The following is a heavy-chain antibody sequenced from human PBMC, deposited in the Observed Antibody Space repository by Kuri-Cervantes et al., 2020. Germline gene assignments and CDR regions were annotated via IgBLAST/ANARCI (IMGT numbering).Heavy chain of an antibody. Sequence: GESLKISCAASGFTFDDYGMSWVRQAPGKGLEWVSGINWNGGSTGYADSVKGRFTISRDNAKNSLYLQMNSLRAEDTALYYCARGLSGQGYCSGGSCHQFDYWGQGTLVTVSS. J-gene: IGHJ4*02. D-gene: IGHD2-15*01. V-gene: IGHV3-20*04. CDR2: INWNGGST. CDR3: ARGLSGQGYCSGGSCHQFDY. CDR1: GFTFDDYG.